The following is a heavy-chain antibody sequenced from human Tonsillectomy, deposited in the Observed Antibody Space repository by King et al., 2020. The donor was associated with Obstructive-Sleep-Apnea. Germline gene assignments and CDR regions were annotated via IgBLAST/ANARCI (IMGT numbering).Heavy chain of an antibody. CDR2: IYYSGNT. J-gene: IGHJ4*02. D-gene: IGHD3-10*01. Sequence: VQLQESGPGLVKPSQTLSLTCTVSGGSISSGGYYWSWIRQHPGKGLEWIGYIYYSGNTDYNPSLKSRVTISVDTSKNQLSLKLTSVTAADTAVDYCAGWVRGVTSYDYWGQGTLVTVSS. V-gene: IGHV4-31*03. CDR3: AGWVRGVTSYDY. CDR1: GGSISSGGYY.